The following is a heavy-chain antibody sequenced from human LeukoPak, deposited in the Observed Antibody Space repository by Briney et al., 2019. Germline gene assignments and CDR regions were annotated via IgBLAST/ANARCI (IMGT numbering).Heavy chain of an antibody. CDR2: IRYDGSNK. V-gene: IGHV3-30*02. CDR1: GFTFSSYG. J-gene: IGHJ4*02. CDR3: AKDSKVWFGELLSTGSDY. Sequence: GGSLRLSCAASGFTFSSYGMHWVRQAPGKGLEWVAFIRYDGSNKYYADSVKGRFTISRDNSKNTLYLQMNSLRAEDTAVYYCAKDSKVWFGELLSTGSDYWGQGTLVTVSP. D-gene: IGHD3-10*01.